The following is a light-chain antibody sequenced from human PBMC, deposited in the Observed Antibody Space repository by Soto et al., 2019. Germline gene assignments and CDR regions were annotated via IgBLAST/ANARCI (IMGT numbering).Light chain of an antibody. CDR1: ETISRD. CDR2: GAF. CDR3: QQYHKWPLT. V-gene: IGKV3D-15*01. J-gene: IGKJ4*01. Sequence: EIVMTQSPATLSVSPGEGATLSCRASETISRDLAWYQQKPGQSPRLLIFGAFTRATGVPVRFSGSGSGTEFTLTVSSLQSEDVAVYFCQQYHKWPLTFGGGTRVEIK.